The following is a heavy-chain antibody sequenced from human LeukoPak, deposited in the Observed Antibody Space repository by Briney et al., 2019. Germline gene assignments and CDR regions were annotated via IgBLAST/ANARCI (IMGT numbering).Heavy chain of an antibody. V-gene: IGHV3-30*18. J-gene: IGHJ4*02. D-gene: IGHD5-12*01. CDR3: AKDRQGRGYSAYAQPPDY. CDR1: GFTFSSYG. Sequence: GGSLRVSCAASGFTFSSYGMHWVRQAPGKGLEWVALISNDGSDTYYADSVKGRFSISRDNYKNTLYVQMKRLRAEDTAVYYCAKDRQGRGYSAYAQPPDYWGQGTLVTVSS. CDR2: ISNDGSDT.